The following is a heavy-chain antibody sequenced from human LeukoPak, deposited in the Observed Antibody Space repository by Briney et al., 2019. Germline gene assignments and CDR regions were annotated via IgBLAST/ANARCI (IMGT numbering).Heavy chain of an antibody. CDR3: AKRRGLELTYYYHIDV. J-gene: IGHJ6*03. V-gene: IGHV3-23*01. Sequence: PGGSLRLSCAASGFTFSTYAMSWVRQAPGKGLEWVSGISGSGGSTYYADSVKGRFTISRDNSKNTLYLQMNSLRADDTAVYYCAKRRGLELTYYYHIDVWGKGTTVTVSS. CDR1: GFTFSTYA. CDR2: ISGSGGST. D-gene: IGHD1-7*01.